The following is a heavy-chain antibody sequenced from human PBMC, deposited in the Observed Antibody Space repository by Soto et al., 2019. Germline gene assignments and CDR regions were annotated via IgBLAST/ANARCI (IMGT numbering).Heavy chain of an antibody. CDR1: GFTFSSYW. J-gene: IGHJ4*02. D-gene: IGHD5-12*01. CDR3: ARVGWLHAFDY. Sequence: PVGSLRLSCAASGFTFSSYWMSWVRQAPGKGLEWVANIKQDGSEKYYVDSVKGRFTISRDDAKNSLYLQMNSLRAEDTAVYYCARVGWLHAFDYWGQGTLVTVSS. V-gene: IGHV3-7*01. CDR2: IKQDGSEK.